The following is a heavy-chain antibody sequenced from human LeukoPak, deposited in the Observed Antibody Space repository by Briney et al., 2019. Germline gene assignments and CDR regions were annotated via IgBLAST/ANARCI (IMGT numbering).Heavy chain of an antibody. CDR1: GFTFDDYA. D-gene: IGHD2-8*01. Sequence: GGSLRLSCAGSGFTFDDYAMHWVRQAPGKGLEWVSYIAGDGGRTYYADSVKGRFTISRDSSRNSLFLQMNSLRTEDTALYYCAKPGVATAHHPWKNWGQGTLVTVSS. CDR2: IAGDGGRT. CDR3: AKPGVATAHHPWKN. V-gene: IGHV3-43*02. J-gene: IGHJ4*02.